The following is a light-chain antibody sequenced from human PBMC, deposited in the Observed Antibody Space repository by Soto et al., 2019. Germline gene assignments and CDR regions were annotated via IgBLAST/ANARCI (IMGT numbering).Light chain of an antibody. J-gene: IGKJ3*01. CDR3: QQYGSSST. Sequence: EIVLTQSPGTLSLSPGERATLSCRASQSVNNNYLAWYQQKPGQPPRLLIYGASSRAIGIPDRFSGGGSGTDFTLTISRLEPEDFAVYYCQQYGSSSTFGPGTKVDIK. CDR1: QSVNNNY. CDR2: GAS. V-gene: IGKV3-20*01.